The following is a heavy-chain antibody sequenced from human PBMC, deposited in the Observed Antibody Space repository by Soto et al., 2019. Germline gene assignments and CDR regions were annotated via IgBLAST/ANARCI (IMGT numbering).Heavy chain of an antibody. CDR2: IYYRGST. CDR1: GGSISSYY. CDR3: ARIGYCSGVRCLPLDY. D-gene: IGHD2-15*01. Sequence: ETLSLTCTVSGGSISSYYWSWIRQPPGKGLEWIGYIYYRGSTNYNPSLKSRVTISVDTSKNQFSLRLSSVTAADTAIYYCARIGYCSGVRCLPLDYWGQGTLVTVSS. V-gene: IGHV4-59*01. J-gene: IGHJ4*02.